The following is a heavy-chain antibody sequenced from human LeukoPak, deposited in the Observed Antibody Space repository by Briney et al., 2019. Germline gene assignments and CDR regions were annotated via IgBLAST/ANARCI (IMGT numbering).Heavy chain of an antibody. J-gene: IGHJ4*02. Sequence: GESLKISCQGSGYRFTSYWIGWVRQMPGKGLEWMGIIFPGDSDTRYSPSFQGQVTISADTSVNTAYLQWSSLKASGTAIYYCARHVAVDTAIVPLDYWGQGTLVTVSS. CDR1: GYRFTSYW. CDR2: IFPGDSDT. D-gene: IGHD5-18*01. V-gene: IGHV5-51*01. CDR3: ARHVAVDTAIVPLDY.